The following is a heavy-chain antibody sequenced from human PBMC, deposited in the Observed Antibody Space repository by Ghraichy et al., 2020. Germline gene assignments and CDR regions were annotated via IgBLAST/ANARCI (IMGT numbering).Heavy chain of an antibody. Sequence: GGSLRLSCAASGFTFSYYSMHWVRQAPGKGLECVSYISSSGSTIYYTDSVKGRFTISRDNAKNSLYLQMNSLRDEDTALYYCARGSDFFDATPPGPDFWGQGTLGTVSS. J-gene: IGHJ4*02. CDR1: GFTFSYYS. V-gene: IGHV3-48*02. D-gene: IGHD2-15*01. CDR2: ISSSGSTI. CDR3: ARGSDFFDATPPGPDF.